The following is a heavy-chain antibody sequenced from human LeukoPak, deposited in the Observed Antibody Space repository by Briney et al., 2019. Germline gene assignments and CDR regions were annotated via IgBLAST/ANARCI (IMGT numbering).Heavy chain of an antibody. CDR2: FDPEDGER. V-gene: IGHV1-24*01. CDR1: GYSLTEIS. J-gene: IGHJ4*02. D-gene: IGHD5-24*01. Sequence: ASVKVSCKVSGYSLTEISMHWVRQAPGKGLEWVGGFDPEDGERMSAQKFQGRVTMTEDTSTDTAYMELSSLRPEDTAVYYCATDRDGYNYYFDSWGQGTLVTVSS. CDR3: ATDRDGYNYYFDS.